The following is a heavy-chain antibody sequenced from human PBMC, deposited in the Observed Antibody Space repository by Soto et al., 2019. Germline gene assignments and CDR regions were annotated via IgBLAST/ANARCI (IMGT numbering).Heavy chain of an antibody. Sequence: GGSLRLSCAASGFTFSNFAMYWVRQAPGKGLEWVAVTAFDERLKYYAGSVGGRFTISRDNSKNTLYLQMNGLGAEDTAVYYCVKGAPAFGESLTGGLDVWGQGTTVTVSS. J-gene: IGHJ6*02. CDR2: TAFDERLK. CDR1: GFTFSNFA. CDR3: VKGAPAFGESLTGGLDV. D-gene: IGHD3-10*01. V-gene: IGHV3-30*18.